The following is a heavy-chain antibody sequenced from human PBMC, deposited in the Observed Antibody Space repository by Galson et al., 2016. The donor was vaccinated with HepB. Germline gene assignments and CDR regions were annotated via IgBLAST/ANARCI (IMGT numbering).Heavy chain of an antibody. D-gene: IGHD4-17*01. V-gene: IGHV3-23*01. J-gene: IGHJ4*02. Sequence: WVRQAPGKGLEWLSTISGNGIATYYGDSLRGRFTISRDDSRNTLFLHMNSLRAEDTAVYYCAKNPNFGDYAYSDFWGQGTLVTVSS. CDR2: ISGNGIAT. CDR3: AKNPNFGDYAYSDF.